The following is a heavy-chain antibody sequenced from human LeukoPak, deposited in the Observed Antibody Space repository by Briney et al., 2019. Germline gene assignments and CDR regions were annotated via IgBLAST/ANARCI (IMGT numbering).Heavy chain of an antibody. Sequence: GGSLKLSCAASGFTVSSNYMNWVRQAPGKGLEWVSVIYSGGSTYYADSVQGRFTISRDNSKNTLYLQMNRLRAEDTAVYYCAREAVTRNYFDYWGQGTLVTVS. CDR1: GFTVSSNY. CDR2: IYSGGST. CDR3: AREAVTRNYFDY. V-gene: IGHV3-53*01. J-gene: IGHJ4*02. D-gene: IGHD4-17*01.